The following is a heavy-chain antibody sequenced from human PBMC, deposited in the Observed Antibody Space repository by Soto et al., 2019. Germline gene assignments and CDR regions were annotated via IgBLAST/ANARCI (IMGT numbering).Heavy chain of an antibody. V-gene: IGHV1-2*04. J-gene: IGHJ5*02. CDR1: GYTFTGYY. CDR3: ARGQSSGWSNWFDP. D-gene: IGHD6-19*01. CDR2: INPNSGGT. Sequence: ASVKVSCQASGYTFTGYYMHWVRQAPGQGLEWMGWINPNSGGTNYAQKFQGWVTMTRDTSISTAYMELSRLRSDDTAVYYCARGQSSGWSNWFDPWGQGTLVT.